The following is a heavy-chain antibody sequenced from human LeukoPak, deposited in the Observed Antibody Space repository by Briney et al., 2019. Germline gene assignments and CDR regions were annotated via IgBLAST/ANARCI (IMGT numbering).Heavy chain of an antibody. CDR3: AGPATQDNYPYAH. CDR1: GFTFSNFG. J-gene: IGHJ4*02. Sequence: SGGSLRLSCAAPGFTFSNFGMTWVRQAPGKGLDWVSSITTSGDSTNYADSVKGRFTISRDNSKNTLYLHMNSLRAEDTAVYYCAGPATQDNYPYAHWGQGSLVTVSS. D-gene: IGHD1-1*01. V-gene: IGHV3-23*01. CDR2: ITTSGDST.